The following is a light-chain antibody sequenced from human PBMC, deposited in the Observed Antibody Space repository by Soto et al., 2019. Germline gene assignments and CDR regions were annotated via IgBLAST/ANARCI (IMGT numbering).Light chain of an antibody. V-gene: IGKV1-27*01. Sequence: DIQMTQSPTSLSASVGDRVTITCRASQGIRNFVAWYQQKPGKAPKLLIYAASTLQSGVPSRFSGSGSGNDFTLTINSLQPEDVATYSCQKYSSVPVFGPGTKVEIK. J-gene: IGKJ3*01. CDR3: QKYSSVPV. CDR1: QGIRNF. CDR2: AAS.